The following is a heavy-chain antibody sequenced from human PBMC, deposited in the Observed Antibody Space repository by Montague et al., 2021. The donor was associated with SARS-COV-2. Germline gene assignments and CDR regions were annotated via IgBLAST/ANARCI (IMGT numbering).Heavy chain of an antibody. CDR3: AKSSGSYGDYFDY. Sequence: SLRLSCAASGFTFSSYAMSWVRQAPGKGLEWVSVIYSGGSSTFYADSVKGRFTIPRDKSKNTLYLQMNSLRAEDTAVYYCAKSSGSYGDYFDYWGQGTLVTVSS. CDR2: IYSGGSST. CDR1: GFTFSSYA. V-gene: IGHV3-23*03. J-gene: IGHJ4*02. D-gene: IGHD1-26*01.